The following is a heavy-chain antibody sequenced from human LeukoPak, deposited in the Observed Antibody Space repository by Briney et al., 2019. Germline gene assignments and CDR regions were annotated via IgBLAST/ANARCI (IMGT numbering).Heavy chain of an antibody. CDR2: ISWNSGSI. CDR1: GFTFDDYA. J-gene: IGHJ4*02. CDR3: TRVGYIDEGIDY. Sequence: GRSLRLSCAASGFTFDDYAMHWVRQAPGKGLEWVSHISWNSGSITYADSVKGRSTISRDNAKNSLYLQMNSLRAEDTAIYYCTRVGYIDEGIDYWGQGTLVTVSS. D-gene: IGHD5-24*01. V-gene: IGHV3-9*01.